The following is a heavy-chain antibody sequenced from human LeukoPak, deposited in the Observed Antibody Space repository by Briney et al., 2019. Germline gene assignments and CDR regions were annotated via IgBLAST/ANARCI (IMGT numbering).Heavy chain of an antibody. V-gene: IGHV1-69*05. CDR2: IIPISGTA. CDR1: GGTFSSYA. J-gene: IGHJ4*02. CDR3: ARDIGSGSYHFDY. Sequence: SVTVSCKASGGTFSSYAISWVRQAPGQGLEWMGGIIPISGTANYAQKFQGRVTITTDESTSTAYMELSSLRSEDTAVYYCARDIGSGSYHFDYWGQGTLVTVSS. D-gene: IGHD3-10*01.